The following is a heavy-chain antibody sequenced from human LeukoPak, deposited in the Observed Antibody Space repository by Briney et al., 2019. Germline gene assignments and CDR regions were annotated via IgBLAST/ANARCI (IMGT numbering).Heavy chain of an antibody. CDR1: GFSFSNYW. CDR3: ARDTGYNWNDGGFDY. CDR2: IDSDGSST. V-gene: IGHV3-74*01. D-gene: IGHD1-1*01. J-gene: IGHJ4*02. Sequence: PGGSLRLSCAASGFSFSNYWMHWVRQAPGKGLLWVSRIDSDGSSTTYADSVKGRFTISRDNAKNTLYLQMNSLRAEDTAVYYCARDTGYNWNDGGFDYWGQGTLVTVSS.